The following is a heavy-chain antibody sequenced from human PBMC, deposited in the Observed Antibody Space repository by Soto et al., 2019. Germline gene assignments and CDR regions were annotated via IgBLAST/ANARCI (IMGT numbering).Heavy chain of an antibody. Sequence: PSETLSRTCTVSGGSTSSGGFYWSWIRQHPGKGLEWIGYIYYSGISYYNPSLKSRVSISLDTSRNQFSMTLNSVTAADTAVYYCARNGYTCGMDVWGQGATVTVSS. CDR3: ARNGYTCGMDV. D-gene: IGHD5-18*01. J-gene: IGHJ6*02. CDR2: IYYSGIS. CDR1: GGSTSSGGFY. V-gene: IGHV4-31*03.